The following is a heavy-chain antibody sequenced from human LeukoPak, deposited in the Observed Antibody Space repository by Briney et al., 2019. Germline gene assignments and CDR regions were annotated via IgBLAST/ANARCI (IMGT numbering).Heavy chain of an antibody. D-gene: IGHD6-19*01. CDR1: GGTFSSYA. J-gene: IGHJ6*02. CDR2: IIPTFGTA. Sequence: ASVKVSCKASGGTFSSYAISWVRQAPGQGLEWMGGIIPTFGTANYAQKFQGRVTITADESTSTAYMELSSLRSEDTAVYYCARVLGIAVAGAYYYYYGMDVWGQGTTVTVSS. CDR3: ARVLGIAVAGAYYYYYGMDV. V-gene: IGHV1-69*13.